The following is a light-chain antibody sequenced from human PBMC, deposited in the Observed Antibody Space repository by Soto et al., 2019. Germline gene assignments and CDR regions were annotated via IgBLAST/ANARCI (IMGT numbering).Light chain of an antibody. CDR2: EVS. CDR3: SSYTSSSTPYVV. CDR1: SSDVGGYNY. Sequence: QSALTQPASVSVSPGQSITISCTGTSSDVGGYNYVSWYQQHPGKAPKLMIYEVSNRPSGVSNRFSGYKSGNTASLTISWLQAEDEADYYCSSYTSSSTPYVVFGGGTKLTV. V-gene: IGLV2-14*01. J-gene: IGLJ2*01.